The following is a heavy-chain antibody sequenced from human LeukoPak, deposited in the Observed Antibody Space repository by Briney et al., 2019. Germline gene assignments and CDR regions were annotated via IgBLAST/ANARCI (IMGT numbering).Heavy chain of an antibody. Sequence: GGSLRLSCAASGFTFSSYSMNWARQAPGKGLEWVSSISSSSSYIYYADSVKGRFTISRDNAKNSLHLQMNSLRAEDTAVYYCARRYSGSYPDYWGQGTLVTVSS. V-gene: IGHV3-21*01. D-gene: IGHD1-26*01. CDR1: GFTFSSYS. J-gene: IGHJ4*02. CDR3: ARRYSGSYPDY. CDR2: ISSSSSYI.